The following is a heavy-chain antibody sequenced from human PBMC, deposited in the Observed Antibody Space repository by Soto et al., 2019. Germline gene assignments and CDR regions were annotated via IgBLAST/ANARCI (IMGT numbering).Heavy chain of an antibody. D-gene: IGHD3-10*01. V-gene: IGHV3-33*01. Sequence: QVQLVESGGGVVQPGRSLRLSCAASGFTFSSYGMHWVRQAPGKGLEWVAVIWYDGSNKYYADSVKGRFTISRDNSKNTLYLQMNSLRAEETAVYYCASGVRAHTYSFDYWGQGTLVTVSS. CDR3: ASGVRAHTYSFDY. CDR2: IWYDGSNK. CDR1: GFTFSSYG. J-gene: IGHJ4*02.